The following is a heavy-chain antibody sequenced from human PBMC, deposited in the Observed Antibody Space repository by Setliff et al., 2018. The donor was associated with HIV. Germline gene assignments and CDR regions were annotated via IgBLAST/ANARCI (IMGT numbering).Heavy chain of an antibody. J-gene: IGHJ2*01. CDR1: GYTFSSYG. V-gene: IGHV1-18*01. CDR3: ARAPGISGFFYWYFDL. Sequence: ASVKVSCKASGYTFSSYGISWVRQAPGQGLEWMGWISPSNGYTDYAQKFRDRVTLTTDTSTSTAYMEIKSLTSDDTAVYYCARAPGISGFFYWYFDLWGRGTLVTVSS. D-gene: IGHD3-22*01. CDR2: ISPSNGYT.